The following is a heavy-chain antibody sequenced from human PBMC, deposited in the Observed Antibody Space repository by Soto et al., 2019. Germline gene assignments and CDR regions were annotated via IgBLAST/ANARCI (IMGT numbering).Heavy chain of an antibody. Sequence: SVNVSCKPSGVTFSSYAISWVRRAPGQGLEWMRGIIPIFGTANYAQKFQGRVTITADESTSTAYMELSSVRSEDTAVYYCARGGDGTYSATGYYGMDFWGQGIRVTVS. V-gene: IGHV1-69*13. CDR1: GVTFSSYA. CDR3: ARGGDGTYSATGYYGMDF. D-gene: IGHD1-1*01. J-gene: IGHJ6*02. CDR2: IIPIFGTA.